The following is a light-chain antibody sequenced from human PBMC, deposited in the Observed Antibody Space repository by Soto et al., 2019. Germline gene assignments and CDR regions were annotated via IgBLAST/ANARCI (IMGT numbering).Light chain of an antibody. CDR2: KAS. CDR3: QQYNSPPLS. J-gene: IGKJ4*02. CDR1: QSIGAS. V-gene: IGKV1-5*03. Sequence: DIPMTQSPSTLYASVGDRVTITCRASQSIGASLAWFQQKPGKAPILLIYKASSLESGVPSRFSGSGTGTDYTLTICSLQTDDVVTDYCQQYNSPPLSCGGGTKVEFK.